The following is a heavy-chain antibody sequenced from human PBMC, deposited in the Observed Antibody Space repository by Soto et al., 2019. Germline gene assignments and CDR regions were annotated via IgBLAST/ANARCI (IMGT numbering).Heavy chain of an antibody. D-gene: IGHD6-13*01. CDR3: AARPPYSSSWYYFDY. J-gene: IGHJ4*02. V-gene: IGHV1-69*02. Sequence: QVQLVQSGAEVKKPGSSVKVSCKASGGTFSSYTISWVRQAPGQGLEWMGRIIPILGIANYAQKLQGRVTITADKSTSTAYMELSSLRSEDTAVYYCAARPPYSSSWYYFDYWGQGTLVTVSS. CDR1: GGTFSSYT. CDR2: IIPILGIA.